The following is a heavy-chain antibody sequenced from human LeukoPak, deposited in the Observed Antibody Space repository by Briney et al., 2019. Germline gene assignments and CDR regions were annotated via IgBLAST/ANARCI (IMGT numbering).Heavy chain of an antibody. Sequence: MASETLSLTCTVSGGSISSGDYYWSWIRQPPGKGLEWIGYIYYSGSTNYNPSLKSRVTISVDTSKNQFSLKLSSVTAADTAVYYCARVVSDSSSWYDYWGQGTLVTVSS. CDR2: IYYSGST. CDR3: ARVVSDSSSWYDY. J-gene: IGHJ4*02. D-gene: IGHD6-13*01. CDR1: GGSISSGDYY. V-gene: IGHV4-61*08.